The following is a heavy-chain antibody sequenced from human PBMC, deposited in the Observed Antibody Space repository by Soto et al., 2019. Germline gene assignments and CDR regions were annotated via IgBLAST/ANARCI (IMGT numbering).Heavy chain of an antibody. D-gene: IGHD3-22*01. J-gene: IGHJ4*02. Sequence: EMQLLESGGDLIQRGGSLRLSCAASGFTFSSYAMSWVRQAPGKGLGWVSAISSSGGSTFYADPVKGRFTISRDNSRNTLYLQMNSLRAEDTAIYYCAKYQPMTQPRPYFDYWGQGTLVTVSS. CDR1: GFTFSSYA. V-gene: IGHV3-23*01. CDR2: ISSSGGST. CDR3: AKYQPMTQPRPYFDY.